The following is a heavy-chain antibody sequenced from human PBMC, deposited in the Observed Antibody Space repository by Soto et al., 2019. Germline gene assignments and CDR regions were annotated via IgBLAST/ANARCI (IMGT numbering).Heavy chain of an antibody. D-gene: IGHD5-12*01. CDR2: IHYSGST. CDR1: GGSIRGYY. Sequence: SETLSLTCTDSGGSIRGYYWSWIRQPPGTGLERIGYIHYSGSTDSNPSLKSRFTISVETSKNQFSLKLNSVTAAATAVHYGARGGPSSKWLDPWGQGTLVTV. CDR3: ARGGPSSKWLDP. J-gene: IGHJ5*02. V-gene: IGHV4-59*01.